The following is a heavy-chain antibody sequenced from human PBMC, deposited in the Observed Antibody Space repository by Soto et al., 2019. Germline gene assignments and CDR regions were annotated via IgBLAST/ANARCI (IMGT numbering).Heavy chain of an antibody. CDR2: IIPIFGTA. CDR1: GGTFSSYA. Sequence: ASVKVSCKASGGTFSSYAISWVRQAPGQGLEWMGGIIPIFGTANYAQKFQGRVTITADKSTSTAYMELSSLRSEDTAVYYCARDRITIFGVVIPKGYYGMDVWGQGTTVTVSS. J-gene: IGHJ6*02. D-gene: IGHD3-3*01. V-gene: IGHV1-69*06. CDR3: ARDRITIFGVVIPKGYYGMDV.